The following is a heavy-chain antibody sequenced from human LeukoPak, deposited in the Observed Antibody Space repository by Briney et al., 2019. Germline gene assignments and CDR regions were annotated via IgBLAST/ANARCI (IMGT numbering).Heavy chain of an antibody. CDR1: GYTFTSYG. D-gene: IGHD3-3*01. J-gene: IGHJ4*02. CDR2: ISAHNGNT. Sequence: ASVKVSCKASGYTFTSYGISWVRQAPGQGLEWMGWISAHNGNTNYAQKLQGRVTMTTATSTSTAYMELRSLRSDDTAVYYCARPRYDFWSGYYQYYFDYWGQGTLVTVSS. V-gene: IGHV1-18*01. CDR3: ARPRYDFWSGYYQYYFDY.